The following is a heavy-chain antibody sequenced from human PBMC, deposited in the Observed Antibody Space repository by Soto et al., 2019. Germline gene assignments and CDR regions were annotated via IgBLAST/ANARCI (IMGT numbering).Heavy chain of an antibody. CDR3: ARDGGDGYNPLFGY. CDR2: IIPILGIA. V-gene: IGHV1-69*08. D-gene: IGHD3-16*01. CDR1: GGTFSSYT. J-gene: IGHJ4*02. Sequence: QVQLVQSGAEVKKPGSSVKVSCKASGGTFSSYTISWVRQAPGQGLEWMGRIIPILGIANYAQKFQGRVTITANKSTRTAYMGLSSLRSEHTAVYYCARDGGDGYNPLFGYWGQGTLVTVSS.